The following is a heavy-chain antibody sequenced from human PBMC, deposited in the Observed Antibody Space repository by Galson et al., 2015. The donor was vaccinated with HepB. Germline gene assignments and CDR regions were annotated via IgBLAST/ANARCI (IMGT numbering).Heavy chain of an antibody. J-gene: IGHJ4*02. D-gene: IGHD3-16*01. CDR3: ARDAYYDYVWGTFDY. CDR2: IKQDGSEK. V-gene: IGHV3-7*03. CDR1: GFTFSSHW. Sequence: SLRLSCAASGFTFSSHWMSWVRQAPGKGLEWVAHIKQDGSEKYYVDSVKGRFTISRDNAKNSLYLQMNSLRAEDTAVYYCARDAYYDYVWGTFDYWGQGTLVTLSS.